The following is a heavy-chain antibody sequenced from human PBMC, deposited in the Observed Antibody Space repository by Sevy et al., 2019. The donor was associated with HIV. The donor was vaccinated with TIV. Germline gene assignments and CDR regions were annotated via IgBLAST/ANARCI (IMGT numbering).Heavy chain of an antibody. Sequence: GGSLRLSCAAAGFNFNNYAMTWVRQAPGKGLEWLSGISASGGSTYYADSVKGRFTISRDNFKSTLYLQMNILRAEDTAVYYCAGAGVGAKGFDYWGQGTLVTVSS. CDR3: AGAGVGAKGFDY. CDR1: GFNFNNYA. D-gene: IGHD1-26*01. J-gene: IGHJ4*02. V-gene: IGHV3-23*01. CDR2: ISASGGST.